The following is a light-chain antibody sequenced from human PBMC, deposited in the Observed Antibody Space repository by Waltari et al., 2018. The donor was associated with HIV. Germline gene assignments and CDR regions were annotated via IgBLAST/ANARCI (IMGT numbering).Light chain of an antibody. CDR3: QQYGSSPCT. CDR1: QSISSGY. Sequence: IVLTHSPATLSLSPGERATLSCRASQSISSGYLAWYQQRPGQPPRLLIYGASNRATGIPDRFSGSGSGTVFTLTITGMEPEDFAMYYCQQYGSSPCTFGLGTKLEI. CDR2: GAS. J-gene: IGKJ2*02. V-gene: IGKV3-20*01.